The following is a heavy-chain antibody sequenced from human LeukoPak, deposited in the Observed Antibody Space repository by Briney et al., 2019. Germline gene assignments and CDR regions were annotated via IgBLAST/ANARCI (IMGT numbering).Heavy chain of an antibody. CDR3: AIHQEVYWYFDL. Sequence: ASVKVSFKASGGTFSSYAISWVRQAPGQGLEWMGGIIPVFGTANYAQKFQGRVTITTDESTSTAYMELSSLRSEDTAVYYCAIHQEVYWYFDLWGRGTLVTVSS. J-gene: IGHJ2*01. CDR1: GGTFSSYA. D-gene: IGHD2-2*01. CDR2: IIPVFGTA. V-gene: IGHV1-69*05.